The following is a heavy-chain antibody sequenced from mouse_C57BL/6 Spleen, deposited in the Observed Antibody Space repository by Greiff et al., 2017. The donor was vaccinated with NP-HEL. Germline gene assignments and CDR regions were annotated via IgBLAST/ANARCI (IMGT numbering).Heavy chain of an antibody. V-gene: IGHV1-53*01. CDR3: SSGGYYGRGLYFDV. CDR2: INPSNGGT. Sequence: QVQLQQPGTELVKPGASVKLSCKASGYTFTSYWMHWVKQRPGQGLEWIGNINPSNGGTNYNEKFKSKATLTVDKSSSTAYMQLSSLTSEDSAVYYCSSGGYYGRGLYFDVWGTGTTVTVAS. CDR1: GYTFTSYW. D-gene: IGHD1-1*01. J-gene: IGHJ1*03.